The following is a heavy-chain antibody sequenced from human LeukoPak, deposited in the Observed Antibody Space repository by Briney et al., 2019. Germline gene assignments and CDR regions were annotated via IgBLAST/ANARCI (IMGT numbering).Heavy chain of an antibody. V-gene: IGHV3-23*01. CDR3: ARNTVTSYGMDV. Sequence: GGSLRLTCAASGFTFSSYAMSWVRQAPGKGLEWVSTIGGNGGSTYYADSVKGRFTISRDNAKNSLYLQMNSLRAEDTAVYYCARNTVTSYGMDVWGQGTTVTVSS. D-gene: IGHD4-17*01. CDR2: IGGNGGST. J-gene: IGHJ6*02. CDR1: GFTFSSYA.